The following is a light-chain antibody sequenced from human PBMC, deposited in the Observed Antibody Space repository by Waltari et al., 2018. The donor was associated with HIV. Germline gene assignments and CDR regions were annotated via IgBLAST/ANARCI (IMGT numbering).Light chain of an antibody. CDR3: CSYTGTGIV. V-gene: IGLV2-23*02. Sequence: QSALTQLASVSGSPGQSLTISCTGTRSDVGAYNLVSWYQQHPNKAHKLMIFEVTKRPSGVSDRFSGSRSGNTASLTISGLQTEDEGDYYCCSYTGTGIVFGGGTKLTVL. J-gene: IGLJ2*01. CDR2: EVT. CDR1: RSDVGAYNL.